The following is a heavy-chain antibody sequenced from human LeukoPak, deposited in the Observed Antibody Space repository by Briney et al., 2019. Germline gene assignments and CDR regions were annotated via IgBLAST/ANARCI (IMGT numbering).Heavy chain of an antibody. V-gene: IGHV3-30*18. CDR2: VSYDVNNK. J-gene: IGHJ6*02. Sequence: GGSLRLSCAASGFTFSNYGMHWVRQAPGKGLEWVAVVSYDVNNKYYADSVKGRFTISRDNSKNTLHLQMNSLRAEDTAVYYCAKDLHFDWLLSSEYYYYGMDVWGQGTMVTVSS. CDR1: GFTFSNYG. D-gene: IGHD3-9*01. CDR3: AKDLHFDWLLSSEYYYYGMDV.